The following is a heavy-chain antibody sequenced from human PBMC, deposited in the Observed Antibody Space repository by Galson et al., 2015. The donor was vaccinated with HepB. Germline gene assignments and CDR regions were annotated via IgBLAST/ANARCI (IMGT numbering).Heavy chain of an antibody. D-gene: IGHD3-3*01. J-gene: IGHJ5*02. CDR3: ARDRPYDFWSGHYIRGNWFDP. CDR2: IIPIFGTA. CDR1: GYTFSSYA. Sequence: SVKVSCKASGYTFSSYAISWVRQAPGQGLEWMGGIIPIFGTANYAQKFQGRVTITADESTSTAYMELSSLRSEDTAVYYCARDRPYDFWSGHYIRGNWFDPWGQGTLVTVSS. V-gene: IGHV1-69*13.